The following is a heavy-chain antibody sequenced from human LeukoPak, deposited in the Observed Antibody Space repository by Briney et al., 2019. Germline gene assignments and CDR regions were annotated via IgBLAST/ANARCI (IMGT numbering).Heavy chain of an antibody. V-gene: IGHV7-4-1*02. Sequence: ASVNVSCKASGYTFTKYAMNWLRQAPGQGLAWMGWINTNTGNPTYAQGFTGRFVFSLDTSVSTAYLQISSLKAEDTAVYYCAREVPLGALDAFDIWGQGTMVTVSS. CDR2: INTNTGNP. CDR3: AREVPLGALDAFDI. D-gene: IGHD1-26*01. CDR1: GYTFTKYA. J-gene: IGHJ3*02.